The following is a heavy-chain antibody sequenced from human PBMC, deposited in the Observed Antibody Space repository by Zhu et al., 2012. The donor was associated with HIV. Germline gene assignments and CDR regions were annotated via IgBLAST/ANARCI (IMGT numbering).Heavy chain of an antibody. CDR3: ARKWGAAFDH. CDR1: GGSFSDSY. CDR2: INHSGGT. Sequence: QVQLQQWGAGPWKPSETLSLTCAVYGGSFSDSYWNWIRQPPGKGLEWIGEINHSGGTKYNPSLKSRVTILVDTSKNQFSLKLHSVTAADTAVYFCARKWGAAFDHWGQGSLVTVSS. J-gene: IGHJ5*02. V-gene: IGHV4-34*01. D-gene: IGHD1-26*01.